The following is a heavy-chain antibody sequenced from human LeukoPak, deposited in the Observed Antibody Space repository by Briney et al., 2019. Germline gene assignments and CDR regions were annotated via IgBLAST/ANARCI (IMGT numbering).Heavy chain of an antibody. CDR2: IWYDGSNK. J-gene: IGHJ5*02. V-gene: IGHV3-33*01. CDR3: AREIGITGPQDWDGWFDP. D-gene: IGHD1-20*01. Sequence: PGRSLRLSCAASGFTFSSYGMHWVRQAPGKGLEWVAVIWYDGSNKYYADSVKGRFTISRDNSKNTLYLQMNSLRAEDTAVYYCAREIGITGPQDWDGWFDPWGQGTLVTVSS. CDR1: GFTFSSYG.